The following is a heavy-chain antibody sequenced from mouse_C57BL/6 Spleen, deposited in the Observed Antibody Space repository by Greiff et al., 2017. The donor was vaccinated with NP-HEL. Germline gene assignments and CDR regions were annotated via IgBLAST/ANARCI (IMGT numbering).Heavy chain of an antibody. V-gene: IGHV2-4*01. Sequence: QVQLQQSGPGLVQPSQSLSITCTVSGFSLTSYGVHWVRQPPGKGLEWLGVIWSGGSTDYNAAFISRLSISKDNSKSQVFFKMNSLQADDTAIYYCAKKGNYGGGYYAMDYWGQGTSVTVSS. CDR3: AKKGNYGGGYYAMDY. CDR1: GFSLTSYG. D-gene: IGHD2-1*01. J-gene: IGHJ4*01. CDR2: IWSGGST.